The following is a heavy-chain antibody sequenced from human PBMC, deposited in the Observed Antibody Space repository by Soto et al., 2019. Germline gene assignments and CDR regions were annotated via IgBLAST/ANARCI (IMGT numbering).Heavy chain of an antibody. J-gene: IGHJ4*02. V-gene: IGHV3-11*01. CDR3: ARARDIVVVVAADY. D-gene: IGHD2-15*01. CDR2: ISSSGSTI. Sequence: QVQLVESGGGLVKPGGSLRLSCAASGFTFSDYYMSWIRQAPGKGRKWVSYISSSGSTIYYADSVKGRFTISRDNAKNALYLQMNSLRAEDTAVYYCARARDIVVVVAADYWGQGTLVTVSS. CDR1: GFTFSDYY.